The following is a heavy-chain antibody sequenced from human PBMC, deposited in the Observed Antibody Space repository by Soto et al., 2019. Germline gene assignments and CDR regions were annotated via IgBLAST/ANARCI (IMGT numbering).Heavy chain of an antibody. CDR1: GGTFSSYA. CDR2: IIPIFGTA. V-gene: IGHV1-69*13. CDR3: ARGSGYCSGGSCKNYFDY. J-gene: IGHJ4*02. Sequence: SVKVSCKASGGTFSSYAISWVRQAPGQGLEWMGGIIPIFGTANYAQKFQGRVTITADESTSTAYMELSSLRSEDTAVYYCARGSGYCSGGSCKNYFDYWGQGTLVTVSS. D-gene: IGHD2-15*01.